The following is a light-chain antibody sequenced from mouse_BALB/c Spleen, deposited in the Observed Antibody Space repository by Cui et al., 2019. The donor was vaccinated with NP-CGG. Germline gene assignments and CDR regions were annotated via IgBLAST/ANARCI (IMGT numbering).Light chain of an antibody. CDR1: TGAVTTSNY. J-gene: IGLJ1*01. CDR3: ALWYSNHWV. V-gene: IGLV1*01. Sequence: QAVVTQESALTTSPDDTVTLTCRSSTGAVTTSNYANWVQEKPDHLFTGLIGGTNNRAPGVPARFSGSLIGDKAALTITGAQTEDEAIYFCALWYSNHWVFGGGTKTDCP. CDR2: GTN.